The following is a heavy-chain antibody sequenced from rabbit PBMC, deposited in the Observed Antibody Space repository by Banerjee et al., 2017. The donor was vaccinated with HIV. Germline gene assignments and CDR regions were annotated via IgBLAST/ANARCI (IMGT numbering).Heavy chain of an antibody. V-gene: IGHV1S40*01. Sequence: QSLEESGGDLVKPGASLTLTCTASGFSFSSSYYMCWVRQAPGKGLEWIGCISTGDGITYYASWAKGRFTISKTSSTTVTLQMTSLTAADTATYFCARAGYASYGYLTGLDLWGQGTLVTVS. D-gene: IGHD6-1*01. CDR2: ISTGDGIT. CDR3: ARAGYASYGYLTGLDL. J-gene: IGHJ3*01. CDR1: GFSFSSSYY.